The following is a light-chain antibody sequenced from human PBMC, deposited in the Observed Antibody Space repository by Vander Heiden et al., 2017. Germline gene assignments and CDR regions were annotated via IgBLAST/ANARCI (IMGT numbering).Light chain of an antibody. CDR2: DDS. V-gene: IGLV3-21*02. CDR1: NIGSKN. J-gene: IGLJ3*02. CDR3: QVGDSSSDHRV. Sequence: SYVLTQPPSVSVAPGQTARIPCGGNNIGSKNVYWYQQKPGLAAVLVVYDDSDRPSGIPDRFSDANSGSTATLTISRVEAGDEADYYCQVGDSSSDHRVFGGGTKLTVL.